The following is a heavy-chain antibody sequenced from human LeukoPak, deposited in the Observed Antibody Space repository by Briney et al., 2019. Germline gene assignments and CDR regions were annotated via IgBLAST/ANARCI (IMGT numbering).Heavy chain of an antibody. CDR3: AGDWGSSNY. CDR1: GFTFSSYS. D-gene: IGHD3-16*01. CDR2: ISSSSSTI. Sequence: PGGSLRLSCAASGFTFSSYSMNWVRQAPGKGLEWVSYISSSSSTIYYADSVKGRFTISRDNAKNSLYLQMNSLRAEDTAVYYCAGDWGSSNYWGQGTLVTVSS. V-gene: IGHV3-48*04. J-gene: IGHJ4*02.